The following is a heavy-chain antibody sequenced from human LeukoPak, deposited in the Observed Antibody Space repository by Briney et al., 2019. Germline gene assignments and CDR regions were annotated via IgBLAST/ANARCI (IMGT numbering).Heavy chain of an antibody. CDR2: IFHSGNT. J-gene: IGHJ3*02. Sequence: PSETLSLTCAVSGYSISSGYYWGWFRQPPGKGLEWIGCIFHSGNTYYNPSLQSRVTISLDTSEKKFSLKVTSVTAADTAVYYCTRLLDNDSSGDPDTFDMWGQGTVVTVSS. CDR1: GYSISSGYY. CDR3: TRLLDNDSSGDPDTFDM. V-gene: IGHV4-38-2*01. D-gene: IGHD3-22*01.